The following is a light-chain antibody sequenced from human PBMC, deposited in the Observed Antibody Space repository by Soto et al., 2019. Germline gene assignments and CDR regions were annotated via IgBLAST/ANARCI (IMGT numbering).Light chain of an antibody. CDR3: SSYAGSNNYV. V-gene: IGLV2-8*01. CDR2: EVS. Sequence: QPVLTQPPSASGSPGHSVTISCTGTSSDVGGYDFVSWYQQHPGKAPKLMIHEVSKRPSGVPDRFSGSKSGNTASLTVSGLQAEDEADYYCSSYAGSNNYVFGTGTKVTVL. J-gene: IGLJ1*01. CDR1: SSDVGGYDF.